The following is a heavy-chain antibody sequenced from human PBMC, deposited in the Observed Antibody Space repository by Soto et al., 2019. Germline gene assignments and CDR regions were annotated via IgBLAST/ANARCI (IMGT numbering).Heavy chain of an antibody. V-gene: IGHV1-46*01. Sequence: GASVKVSCKASGYTFTSYYMHWVRQAPGQGLEWMGIINPSGGSTSYAQKFQGRVTMTRDTSTSTVYVELSSLRSEDTAVYYCARSRAAAGKDYYYYGMDVWGQGTTVTVSS. CDR1: GYTFTSYY. J-gene: IGHJ6*02. CDR3: ARSRAAAGKDYYYYGMDV. CDR2: INPSGGST. D-gene: IGHD6-13*01.